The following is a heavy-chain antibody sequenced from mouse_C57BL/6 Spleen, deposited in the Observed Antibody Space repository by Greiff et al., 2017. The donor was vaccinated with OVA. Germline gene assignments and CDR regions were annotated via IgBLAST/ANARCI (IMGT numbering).Heavy chain of an antibody. CDR3: ARGDYGSSYGWYFDV. Sequence: QVQLQQPGAELVRPGSSVKLSCKASGYTFTSYWMHWVKQRPIQGLEWIGNIDPSDSETHYNQKFKDKATLTVDKSSSTAYMQRSSLTSEDSAVYYCARGDYGSSYGWYFDVWGTGTTVTVSS. J-gene: IGHJ1*03. CDR1: GYTFTSYW. V-gene: IGHV1-52*01. D-gene: IGHD1-1*01. CDR2: IDPSDSET.